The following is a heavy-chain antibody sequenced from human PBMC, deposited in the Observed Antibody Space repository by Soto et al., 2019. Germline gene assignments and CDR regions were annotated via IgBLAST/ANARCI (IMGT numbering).Heavy chain of an antibody. J-gene: IGHJ3*02. Sequence: GGSLRLSCAASGFTFSSYGMHWVRQAPGKGLEWVAVIWYDGSNKYYADSVKGRFTISRDNSKNTLYLQMNSLRAEDTAVYYCARVRSSGWYVLDDAFDIWGQGTMVTVSS. CDR2: IWYDGSNK. D-gene: IGHD6-19*01. CDR1: GFTFSSYG. CDR3: ARVRSSGWYVLDDAFDI. V-gene: IGHV3-33*01.